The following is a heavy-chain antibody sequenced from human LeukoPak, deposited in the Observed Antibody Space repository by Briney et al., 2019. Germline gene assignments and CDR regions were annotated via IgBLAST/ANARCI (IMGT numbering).Heavy chain of an antibody. CDR3: AKVQSTYSSGWYAEPPFFDY. J-gene: IGHJ4*02. D-gene: IGHD6-19*01. CDR1: GFTFSSYA. CDR2: ISGSGGST. Sequence: PGGSLRLSCAASGFTFSSYAMSWVRQAPGKGLEWVSAISGSGGSTYYADSVKGRFTISRDNSKNTLYLQMNSLRAEDTAVYYCAKVQSTYSSGWYAEPPFFDYWGQGTLVTVSS. V-gene: IGHV3-23*01.